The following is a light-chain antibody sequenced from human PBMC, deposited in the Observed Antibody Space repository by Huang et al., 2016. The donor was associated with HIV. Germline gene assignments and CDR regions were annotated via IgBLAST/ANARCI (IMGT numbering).Light chain of an antibody. J-gene: IGKJ2*01. V-gene: IGKV1-39*01. Sequence: EIQMTQSPSSLSASVGDTVTITCRASQNIDIYVNWYQQRPGKAPKLLIYTASSLQTGVPSRFSGSGSGTDFTLTIDSLQPEDFATYYCLQSYSMFRTFGQGTKLDFK. CDR2: TAS. CDR1: QNIDIY. CDR3: LQSYSMFRT.